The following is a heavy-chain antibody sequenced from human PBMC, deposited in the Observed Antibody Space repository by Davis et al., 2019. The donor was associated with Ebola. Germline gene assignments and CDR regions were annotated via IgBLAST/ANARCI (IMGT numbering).Heavy chain of an antibody. CDR1: GFTISSYW. CDR2: INSDGSTT. J-gene: IGHJ4*02. V-gene: IGHV3-74*01. Sequence: PGGSLRLSCAASGFTISSYWMHWVRQAPGKGLVWVSRINSDGSTTNYADSVKGRFTISRDNDKNTLYLQVNSLRAEDTAVYYCERDSSDYSNDYWGQGTLVTVSS. D-gene: IGHD4-11*01. CDR3: ERDSSDYSNDY.